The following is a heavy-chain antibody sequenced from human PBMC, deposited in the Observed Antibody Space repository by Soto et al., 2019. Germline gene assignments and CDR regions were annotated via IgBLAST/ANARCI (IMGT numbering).Heavy chain of an antibody. D-gene: IGHD3-22*01. Sequence: PGGSLRLSCAASGFTFSSYGMHGVRQDPGKGLEWVAVIWYDGSNKYYADSVKGRFTISRDNSKNTLYLQMNSLRAEDTAVYYCARGGYYYDSSGRQGAFDIWGQGTMLTVSS. CDR1: GFTFSSYG. CDR2: IWYDGSNK. J-gene: IGHJ3*02. V-gene: IGHV3-33*01. CDR3: ARGGYYYDSSGRQGAFDI.